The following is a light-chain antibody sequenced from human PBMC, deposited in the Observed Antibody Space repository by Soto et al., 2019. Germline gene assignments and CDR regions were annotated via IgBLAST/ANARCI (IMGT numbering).Light chain of an antibody. Sequence: EIVLTQSPATLSSSPGERATLSCRASQSVGRTLAWFQQKPGQAPRLLIYDASNRATGIPARFTGSGSGTDFTLTIRSLEPEDFAIYYCQQRDSWPLTFGGGTKVDIK. J-gene: IGKJ4*01. V-gene: IGKV3-11*01. CDR1: QSVGRT. CDR3: QQRDSWPLT. CDR2: DAS.